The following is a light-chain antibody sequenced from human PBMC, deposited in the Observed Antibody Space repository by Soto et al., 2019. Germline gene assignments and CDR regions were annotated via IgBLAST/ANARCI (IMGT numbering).Light chain of an antibody. CDR2: AVS. CDR3: QKYNSAPLT. V-gene: IGKV1-27*01. CDR1: QVISNY. Sequence: DVPMTQSPSSLSVSVGDRVTITCRASQVISNYLAWYQQKPWKPPQLLIYAVSTLQSGVPSRFSGSASGTEFTLTISSLQPEDGATYDCQKYNSAPLTFGQGTRLE. J-gene: IGKJ5*01.